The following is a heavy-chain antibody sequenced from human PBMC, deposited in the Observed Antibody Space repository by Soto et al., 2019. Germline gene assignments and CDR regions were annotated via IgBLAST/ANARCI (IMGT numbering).Heavy chain of an antibody. D-gene: IGHD1-26*01. CDR2: FDPEDGET. CDR1: GYTLTELS. Sequence: ASVKVSCKVSGYTLTELSMHWVRQAPGKGLEWMGGFDPEDGETIYAQKFQGRVTMTEDTSTDTAYMELSSLRSEDTAVYYCATSWELLPVDPYYYYGMDVWGQGNTVTVSS. J-gene: IGHJ6*02. CDR3: ATSWELLPVDPYYYYGMDV. V-gene: IGHV1-24*01.